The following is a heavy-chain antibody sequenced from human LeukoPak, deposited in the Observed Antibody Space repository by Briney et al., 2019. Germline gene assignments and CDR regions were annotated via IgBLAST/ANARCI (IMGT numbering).Heavy chain of an antibody. Sequence: GRSLRLSCAASGFTFSSYGIHWVRQAPGKGLEWVAVIWYDGGNKYYADSVKGRFTISRDNSKNTLYLQMNSLRAEDTAVYYCAKVGYCSSSSCYSTGAIEYCGDGTLVTVSS. CDR2: IWYDGGNK. D-gene: IGHD2-2*03. CDR1: GFTFSSYG. J-gene: IGHJ4*01. CDR3: AKVGYCSSSSCYSTGAIEY. V-gene: IGHV3-33*06.